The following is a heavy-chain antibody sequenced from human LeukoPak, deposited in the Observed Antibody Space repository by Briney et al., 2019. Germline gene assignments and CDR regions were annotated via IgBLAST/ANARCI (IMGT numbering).Heavy chain of an antibody. D-gene: IGHD3-10*01. Sequence: PSGTLSLTCAVSGGSISSGGYSWSWIRQPPGKGLEWIGYIYYSGSTYYNPSLKSRVTISVDTSKNQFSLKLSSVTAADTAVYYCARDRAGYYGSGVLGVWGKGTTVTVSS. CDR1: GGSISSGGYS. V-gene: IGHV4-30-4*07. CDR3: ARDRAGYYGSGVLGV. J-gene: IGHJ6*04. CDR2: IYYSGST.